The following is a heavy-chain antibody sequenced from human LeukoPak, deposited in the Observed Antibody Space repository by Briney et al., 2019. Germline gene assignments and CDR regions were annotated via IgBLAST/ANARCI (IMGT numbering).Heavy chain of an antibody. CDR1: AFTLISYA. D-gene: IGHD5-12*01. Sequence: GGSLRLSSAASAFTLISYAMSWVRQAPGQGLVWVSAIHGSGGSTYYEDSVKGRFTISRENSKNKLYLQMNSLRAEDTAVYYCAKDSPLYSCYDPFDYWGQGTLVTVSS. CDR2: IHGSGGST. CDR3: AKDSPLYSCYDPFDY. J-gene: IGHJ4*02. V-gene: IGHV3-23*01.